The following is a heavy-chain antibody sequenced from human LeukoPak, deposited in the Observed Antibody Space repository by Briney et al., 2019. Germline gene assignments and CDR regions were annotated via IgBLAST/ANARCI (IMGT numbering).Heavy chain of an antibody. V-gene: IGHV1-69*04. D-gene: IGHD3-22*01. J-gene: IGHJ4*02. CDR3: ARKSYYYDSSGYYRDY. CDR2: IIPILGIA. Sequence: GSSVKVSCKASGGTFSSYAISWVRQGPGQGLEWMGRIIPILGIANYAQKFQGRVTITADKSTSTASMELSSLRSEDTAVYYCARKSYYYDSSGYYRDYWGQGTLVTVSS. CDR1: GGTFSSYA.